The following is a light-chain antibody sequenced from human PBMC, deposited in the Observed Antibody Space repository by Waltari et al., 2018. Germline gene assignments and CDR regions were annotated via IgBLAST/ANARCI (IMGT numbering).Light chain of an antibody. CDR1: QRVSSNF. J-gene: IGKJ1*01. CDR3: QQYGTSPQT. V-gene: IGKV3-20*01. Sequence: EVVLTQSPGTLSLSPGERATLFCRASQRVSSNFLAWFQQKPGQAPRLLMYGASSRASGIPDRFSGSVSETDFTLTISRLESEDVAVYYCQQYGTSPQTFGQGTKVEI. CDR2: GAS.